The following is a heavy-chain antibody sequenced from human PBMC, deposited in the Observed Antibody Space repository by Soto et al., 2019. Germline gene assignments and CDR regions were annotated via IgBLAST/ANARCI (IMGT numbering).Heavy chain of an antibody. CDR1: GGSISSGGYS. V-gene: IGHV4-30-2*01. D-gene: IGHD1-26*01. CDR2: IDPNGNT. Sequence: QLQLQESGAGLVKPSQTLSLTCAVSGGSISSGGYSWNWMRQPPGKGQEGIGYIDPNGNTYYNPSLNSRVTISVDMSKNQFSLKMTSVTAADTAVYFCARVGGWFGPWGQGTLVIVST. J-gene: IGHJ5*02. CDR3: ARVGGWFGP.